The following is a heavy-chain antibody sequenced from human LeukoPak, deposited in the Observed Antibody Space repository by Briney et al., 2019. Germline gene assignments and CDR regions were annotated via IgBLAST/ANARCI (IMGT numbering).Heavy chain of an antibody. CDR1: GYSFNSYR. Sequence: GESLKISCKTSGYSFNSYRIGWVRQMPGKGLEWMGIIHPGDSDTRYSPSFQGQVTISADKSISTAYLQWNSLKASDTAMYYCARRSGSYFDYWGQGTLVTVSS. CDR2: IHPGDSDT. J-gene: IGHJ4*02. V-gene: IGHV5-51*01. CDR3: ARRSGSYFDY. D-gene: IGHD1-26*01.